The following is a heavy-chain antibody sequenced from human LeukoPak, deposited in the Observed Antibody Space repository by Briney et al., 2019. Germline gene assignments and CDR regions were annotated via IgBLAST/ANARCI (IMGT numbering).Heavy chain of an antibody. CDR1: GGSISSSSYY. J-gene: IGHJ3*02. D-gene: IGHD3-9*01. V-gene: IGHV4-39*01. CDR2: IYYSGST. Sequence: SETLSLTCTVSGGSISSSSYYWGRIRQPPGKGLEWIGSIYYSGSTYYNPSLKSRVTISVDTSKNQFSLKLSSVTAADTAVYYCARGLTGVLRYFDWAAGHAFDIWGQGTMVTVSS. CDR3: ARGLTGVLRYFDWAAGHAFDI.